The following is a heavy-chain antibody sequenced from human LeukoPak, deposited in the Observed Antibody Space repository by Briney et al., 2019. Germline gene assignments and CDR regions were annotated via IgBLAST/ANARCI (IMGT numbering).Heavy chain of an antibody. D-gene: IGHD3-22*01. CDR2: VTGSGDIT. CDR1: GFTFSTYA. Sequence: GGSLRLSCAASGFTFSTYAMSWVRQAPGKGLEWVSTVTGSGDITFYPDSVKGRFTIYRDNSKNTLYLQMNSLRAEDTALYYCAKHQGSSRSNWCFDLWGRGTLVPVSS. J-gene: IGHJ2*01. V-gene: IGHV3-23*01. CDR3: AKHQGSSRSNWCFDL.